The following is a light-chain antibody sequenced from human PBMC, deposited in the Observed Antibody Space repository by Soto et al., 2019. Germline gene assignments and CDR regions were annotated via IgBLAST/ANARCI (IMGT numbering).Light chain of an antibody. J-gene: IGLJ3*02. CDR1: SSDVGGYNY. CDR2: DVS. V-gene: IGLV2-14*01. CDR3: SSYTRSSTRV. Sequence: QSLLTQPASVSGSPGHSITISCTGTSSDVGGYNYVSWYQQHPDKAPKLMIYDVSSRPSGVSNRFSGSKSGNTASLTISGLQAEDEGDYYGSSYTRSSTRVFGGGTKSPS.